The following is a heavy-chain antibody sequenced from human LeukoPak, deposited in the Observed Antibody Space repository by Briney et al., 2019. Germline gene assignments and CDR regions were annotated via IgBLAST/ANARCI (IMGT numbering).Heavy chain of an antibody. CDR3: ARGGIKRSQITGTENDAFDI. J-gene: IGHJ3*02. D-gene: IGHD1-7*01. V-gene: IGHV4-61*02. CDR1: GGSISSGSYY. Sequence: PSETLSLTCTVSGGSISSGSYYWSWIRQPAGKGLEWIGRIYTSGSTNYNPSLKSRVTISVDTSKNQFSLKLSSVTAADTAVYYCARGGIKRSQITGTENDAFDIWGQGTMVTVSS. CDR2: IYTSGST.